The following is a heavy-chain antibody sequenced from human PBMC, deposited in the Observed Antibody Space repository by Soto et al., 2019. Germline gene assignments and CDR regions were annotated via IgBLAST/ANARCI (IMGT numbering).Heavy chain of an antibody. Sequence: PGGSLRLSCVASGFTFSSSDMHWVRQDAGKGLEWVSAIGRGGDTYYAESVKGRFTISRDNSKNTLYLQMNSLRAEDTAVYYCARTIESSGYYFDYWGQGTLVTVST. CDR3: ARTIESSGYYFDY. J-gene: IGHJ4*02. CDR1: GFTFSSSD. V-gene: IGHV3-13*04. D-gene: IGHD3-22*01. CDR2: IGRGGDT.